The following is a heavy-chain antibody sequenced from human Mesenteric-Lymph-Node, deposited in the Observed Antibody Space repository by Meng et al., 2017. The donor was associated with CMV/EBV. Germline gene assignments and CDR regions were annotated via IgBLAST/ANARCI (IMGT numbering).Heavy chain of an antibody. CDR1: GFSLNTARMG. D-gene: IGHD3-22*01. V-gene: IGHV2-26*01. Sequence: SGPTLVKPTETLTLTCTVSGFSLNTARMGVSWIRQSPGKALEWLAHIYSNGEKSYNTSLKSRLTISKDTSKSQVVLNMINMDPVDTATYYCARIRYFDDSGSYTADYFDYWGQGTLVTVSS. CDR2: IYSNGEK. CDR3: ARIRYFDDSGSYTADYFDY. J-gene: IGHJ4*02.